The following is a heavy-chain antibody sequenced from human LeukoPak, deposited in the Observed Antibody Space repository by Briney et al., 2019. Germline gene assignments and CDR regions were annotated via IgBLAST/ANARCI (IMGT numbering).Heavy chain of an antibody. CDR1: GFTFSSYG. CDR3: AREYCSGGSCYGMDV. Sequence: GGSLRLSCAASGFTFSSYGMHWVRQAPGKGLEWVSVTWYDGSNKYYADSVKGRFTISRDNSKNTLYLQMNSLRAEDTAVYYCAREYCSGGSCYGMDVWGQGTTVTVSS. D-gene: IGHD2-15*01. CDR2: TWYDGSNK. V-gene: IGHV3-33*01. J-gene: IGHJ6*02.